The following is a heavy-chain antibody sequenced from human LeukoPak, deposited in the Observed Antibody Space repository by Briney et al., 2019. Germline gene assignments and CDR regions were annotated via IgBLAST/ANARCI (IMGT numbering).Heavy chain of an antibody. V-gene: IGHV3-48*01. CDR1: GFTFSSYS. J-gene: IGHJ4*02. CDR3: AREGSSGYFDY. Sequence: GGSLRLSCAASGFTFSSYSMNWVRQAPGKGLEWVSSISSSSTIYYADSVKGRFTISRDNPKNSLSLQINSLRAEDTAGHYCAREGSSGYFDYWGQGTLVTVSS. D-gene: IGHD1-26*01. CDR2: ISSSSTI.